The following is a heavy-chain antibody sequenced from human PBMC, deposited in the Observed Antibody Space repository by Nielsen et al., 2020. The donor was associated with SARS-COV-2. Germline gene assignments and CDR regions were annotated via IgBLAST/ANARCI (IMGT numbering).Heavy chain of an antibody. Sequence: WIRQPPGKGLEWIGEIYHSGSTNYNPSLKSRVTISVDKSKNQFSLKLSSVTAADTAVYYCARRYVAAGTFDYWGQGTLVTVSS. D-gene: IGHD6-13*01. CDR2: IYHSGST. J-gene: IGHJ4*02. CDR3: ARRYVAAGTFDY. V-gene: IGHV4-4*02.